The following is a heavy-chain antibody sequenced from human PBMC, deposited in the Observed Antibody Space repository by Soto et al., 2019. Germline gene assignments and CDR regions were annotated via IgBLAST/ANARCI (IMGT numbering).Heavy chain of an antibody. Sequence: QLQLQESGSGLVKPSQTLSLTCAVSGGSISSGGYSWSWIRQPPGKGLEWIGYIYHSGSTYYNPSRKSRVTISVDRSKNQFSLKLSSVTAADTAVYYCARGGVISTMLPGFGPNWFDPWGQGTLVTVSS. V-gene: IGHV4-30-2*01. D-gene: IGHD3-22*01. J-gene: IGHJ5*02. CDR1: GGSISSGGYS. CDR3: ARGGVISTMLPGFGPNWFDP. CDR2: IYHSGST.